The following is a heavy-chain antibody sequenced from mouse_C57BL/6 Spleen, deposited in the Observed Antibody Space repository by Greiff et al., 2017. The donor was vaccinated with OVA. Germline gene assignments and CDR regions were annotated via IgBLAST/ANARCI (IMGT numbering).Heavy chain of an antibody. CDR2: IYPGDGDT. CDR1: GYAFSSYW. Sequence: QVQLKQSGAELVKPGASVKISCKASGYAFSSYWMNWVKQRPGKGLEWIGQIYPGDGDTNYNGKFKGKATLTADKSSSTAYMQLSSLTSEDSAVYFCARRDSSGYYAMDYWGQGTSVTVSS. J-gene: IGHJ4*01. D-gene: IGHD3-2*02. V-gene: IGHV1-80*01. CDR3: ARRDSSGYYAMDY.